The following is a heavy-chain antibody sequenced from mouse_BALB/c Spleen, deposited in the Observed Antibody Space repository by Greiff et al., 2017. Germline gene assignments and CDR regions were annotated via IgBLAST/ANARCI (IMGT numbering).Heavy chain of an antibody. J-gene: IGHJ4*01. CDR1: GFSLSRYS. D-gene: IGHD2-4*01. CDR3: ASLITTGGAYAMDY. CDR2: IWGGGST. Sequence: VKLMESGPGLVAPSQSLSITCTVSGFSLSRYSVHWVRQPPGKGLEWLGMIWGGGSTDYNSALKSRLSISKDNSKSQVFLKMNSLQTDDTAMYYCASLITTGGAYAMDYWGQGTSVTVSS. V-gene: IGHV2-6-4*01.